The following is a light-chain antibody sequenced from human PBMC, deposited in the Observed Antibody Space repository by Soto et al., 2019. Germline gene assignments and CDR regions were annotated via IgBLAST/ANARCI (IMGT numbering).Light chain of an antibody. CDR1: QNITTW. CDR3: QQYNTLSGT. Sequence: DLQMTQPPSTLSASVGDRVTITCRASQNITTWLAWYQQKPRKAPKLLIYEASTFESGVPSRFSGSGFGTEFSLTISSLQPDDFASYYCQQYNTLSGTFGQGTKVDIK. J-gene: IGKJ1*01. CDR2: EAS. V-gene: IGKV1-5*01.